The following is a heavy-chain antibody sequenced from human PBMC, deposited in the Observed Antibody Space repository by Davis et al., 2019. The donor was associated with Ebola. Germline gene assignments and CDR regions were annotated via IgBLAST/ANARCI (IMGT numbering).Heavy chain of an antibody. CDR1: GYTFTNYA. CDR2: INPNDGRT. V-gene: IGHV1-46*01. Sequence: AASVKVSCKASGYTFTNYAMNWVRQAPGQGLEWMGMINPNDGRTIYAQKFQGRVTVTRDTSTSTVYMELSSLRSEDTAMYYCERGRYITTPALWGQGTLVTVSS. CDR3: ERGRYITTPAL. J-gene: IGHJ4*02. D-gene: IGHD2-15*01.